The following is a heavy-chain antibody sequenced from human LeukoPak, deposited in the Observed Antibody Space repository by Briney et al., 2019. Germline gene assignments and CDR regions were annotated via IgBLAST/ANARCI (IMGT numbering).Heavy chain of an antibody. V-gene: IGHV3-48*01. D-gene: IGHD2-15*01. CDR2: ISGGSPVI. CDR3: TRGYYRVDF. J-gene: IGHJ4*02. Sequence: GGSLRLSCAASGFTFSNYSFYWVRQAPGKGLEWVSHISGGSPVIDYADSVKGRFTISRENAKNSLYLQMNSLRAEDTAVYYCTRGYYRVDFWGQGTLVTVSS. CDR1: GFTFSNYS.